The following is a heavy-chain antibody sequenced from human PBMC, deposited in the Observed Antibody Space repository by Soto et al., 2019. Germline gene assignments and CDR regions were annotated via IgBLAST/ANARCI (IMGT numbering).Heavy chain of an antibody. Sequence: QVQLVQSGAEVKKPGSSVKVSCKASGGTFNSYAINWVRQAPGQGLEWMGGIIPIFGTANYAQKFQGRVTIPADESTRTASMELSSLRSEDTAVYYCARVERTTVSTAAYWGQGTLVTVSS. V-gene: IGHV1-69*12. D-gene: IGHD4-17*01. CDR3: ARVERTTVSTAAY. J-gene: IGHJ4*02. CDR1: GGTFNSYA. CDR2: IIPIFGTA.